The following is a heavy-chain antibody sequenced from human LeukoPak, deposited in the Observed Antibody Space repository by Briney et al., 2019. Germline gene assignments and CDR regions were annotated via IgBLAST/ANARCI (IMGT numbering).Heavy chain of an antibody. CDR3: AKGLGYCSSISCSFYFDY. D-gene: IGHD2-2*01. V-gene: IGHV3-30*18. CDR2: ISYDGSNE. Sequence: GGSLRLSCTASGFTFSNYGMHWVRQAPGKGLEWVAVISYDGSNEYYVDSVKGRFTISRDNSKNTLYLQMNSLRAGDTAVYYCAKGLGYCSSISCSFYFDYWGQGTLVTVSS. CDR1: GFTFSNYG. J-gene: IGHJ4*02.